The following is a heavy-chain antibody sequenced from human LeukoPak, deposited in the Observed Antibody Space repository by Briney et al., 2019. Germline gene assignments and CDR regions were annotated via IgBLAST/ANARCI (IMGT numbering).Heavy chain of an antibody. J-gene: IGHJ6*03. CDR3: AGLANSGHDFYYYINV. D-gene: IGHD5-12*01. CDR1: GGTISSYY. V-gene: IGHV4-4*07. Sequence: PSETLSLTCTVSGGTISSYYWSWLRLPAGEGLEWIGRIYTNGNTNYNPSLKSRVTMSVDTSKNQFSLRLSSVTAADTAVYYCAGLANSGHDFYYYINVWGKGTTVTVSS. CDR2: IYTNGNT.